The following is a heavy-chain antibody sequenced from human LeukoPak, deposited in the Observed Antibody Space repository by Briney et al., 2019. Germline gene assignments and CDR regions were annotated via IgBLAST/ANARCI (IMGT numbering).Heavy chain of an antibody. D-gene: IGHD5-24*01. Sequence: PGGSLRLSCAASGFTFSNYNLNWVRQAPGKGLEWVSSISSSSSYIYYTDSVKGRFTISRDNAKNSLYLQMNSLRAEDTAMYYCASSIGYNWGCDYWGQGTLVSVSS. CDR3: ASSIGYNWGCDY. J-gene: IGHJ4*02. CDR2: ISSSSSYI. CDR1: GFTFSNYN. V-gene: IGHV3-21*01.